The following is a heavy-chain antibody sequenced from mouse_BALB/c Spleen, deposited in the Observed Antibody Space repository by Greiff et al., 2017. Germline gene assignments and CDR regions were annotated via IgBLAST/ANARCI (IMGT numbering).Heavy chain of an antibody. CDR1: GFSLSTYGIG. CDR2: IWWNDNK. V-gene: IGHV8-11*01. CDR3: ARMTYYGNLAWFAY. J-gene: IGHJ3*01. Sequence: QVTLKESGPGILQPSQTLSLTCSFSGFSLSTYGIGVGWIRQPSGKGLEWLAHIWWNDNKYYNTALKSRLTISKDTSNNQVFLKIASVDTADTATYYCARMTYYGNLAWFAYWGQGTLVTVSA. D-gene: IGHD2-10*01.